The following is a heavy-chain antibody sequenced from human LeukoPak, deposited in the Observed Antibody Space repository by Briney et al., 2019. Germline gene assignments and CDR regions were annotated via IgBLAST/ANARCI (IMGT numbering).Heavy chain of an antibody. V-gene: IGHV3-20*01. Sequence: PGGSLRLSCSASGFTFDDYGMSWVRQAPGKGLEWVSGINWNGGSTGYADSVKGRFTISRDNAKNPLYLQMNSLRAEDTALYHCARDRGLTGDRDAFDIWGQGTMVTVSS. CDR3: ARDRGLTGDRDAFDI. CDR2: INWNGGST. D-gene: IGHD7-27*01. CDR1: GFTFDDYG. J-gene: IGHJ3*02.